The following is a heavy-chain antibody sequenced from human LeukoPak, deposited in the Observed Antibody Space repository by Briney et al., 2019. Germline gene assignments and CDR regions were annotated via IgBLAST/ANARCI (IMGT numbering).Heavy chain of an antibody. Sequence: GGSLRLSCAASGFSVSSNYMNWVRQAPGKGLEWVSAIYTGGTTYYADSVKGRFTISRDNSKNTLYLQMNSLRAEDTAVYYCAQIAAAGIDYWGQGTLVTVSS. J-gene: IGHJ4*02. D-gene: IGHD6-13*01. V-gene: IGHV3-66*02. CDR2: IYTGGTT. CDR3: AQIAAAGIDY. CDR1: GFSVSSNY.